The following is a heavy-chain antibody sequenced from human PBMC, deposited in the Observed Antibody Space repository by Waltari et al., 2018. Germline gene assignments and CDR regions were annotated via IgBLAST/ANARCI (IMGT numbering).Heavy chain of an antibody. V-gene: IGHV3-15*01. CDR1: GFPFSNDW. CDR3: TTDMGYSSSGD. CDR2: IKIKTDGGTT. Sequence: EVQLVESGGGLVKPGGSLRLSCAASGFPFSNDWWSWVRQAPGKGLEWVGRIKIKTDGGTTDYAAPVKGRFTISRDDSKNTLYLQMNSLKTEDTAVYYCTTDMGYSSSGDWGQGTLVTVSS. D-gene: IGHD6-13*01. J-gene: IGHJ4*02.